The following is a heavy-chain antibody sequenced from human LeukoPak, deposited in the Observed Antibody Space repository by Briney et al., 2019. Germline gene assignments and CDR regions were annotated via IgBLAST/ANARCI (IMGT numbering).Heavy chain of an antibody. CDR2: FYSGGTT. J-gene: IGHJ3*02. V-gene: IGHV3-53*01. D-gene: IGHD6-13*01. CDR1: GFRVFDYG. CDR3: ALRRYSSSPSAFDI. Sequence: PGGSLRLSCAISGFRVFDYGVHWVRQAPGKGLEWVSVFYSGGTTYYAGSVKGRFTISRDNSKNTLYLQMNSLRAEDTALYYCALRRYSSSPSAFDIWGQGTMVTVSS.